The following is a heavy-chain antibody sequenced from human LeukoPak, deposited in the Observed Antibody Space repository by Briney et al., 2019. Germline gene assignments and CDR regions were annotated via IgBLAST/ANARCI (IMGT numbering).Heavy chain of an antibody. J-gene: IGHJ4*02. CDR3: ARDRVAAAGIGY. D-gene: IGHD6-13*01. Sequence: GGSLRLSCAASGFTFSSYSMNWVRQAPGKGLDWVSSISSSSNYIYYADSAKGRFTISRDNAKNSLYLQMNSLRAEDTAVYYCARDRVAAAGIGYWGQGTLVTVSS. CDR1: GFTFSSYS. V-gene: IGHV3-21*01. CDR2: ISSSSNYI.